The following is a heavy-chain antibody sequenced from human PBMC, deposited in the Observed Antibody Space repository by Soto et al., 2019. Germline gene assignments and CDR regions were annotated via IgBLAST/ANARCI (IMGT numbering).Heavy chain of an antibody. CDR2: INAGNGNT. V-gene: IGHV1-3*01. D-gene: IGHD2-21*02. Sequence: ASVKVSCKASGYTFTTYAMHWMRQAPGQRLEWMGWINAGNGNTKYSQKFQGRVTITRDTSASTAYMELSSLRSEDTAVYYCARSIVVVTALDYWGQGTLVTVSS. J-gene: IGHJ4*02. CDR1: GYTFTTYA. CDR3: ARSIVVVTALDY.